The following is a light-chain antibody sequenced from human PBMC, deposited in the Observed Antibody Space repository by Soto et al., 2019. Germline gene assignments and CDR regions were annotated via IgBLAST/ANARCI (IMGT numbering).Light chain of an antibody. J-gene: IGLJ1*01. V-gene: IGLV1-40*01. CDR1: SSNIGVGYD. Sequence: QSVLTQPPSVSGAPGQRVTISCTGSSSNIGVGYDVHWYHQLPGTAPKLLIYANSRRPGGIPDRFPGSKSGTSASLAITGLEDEDEADYYSQSNDNSPSTYVFGTGTKVTVL. CDR2: ANS. CDR3: QSNDNSPSTYV.